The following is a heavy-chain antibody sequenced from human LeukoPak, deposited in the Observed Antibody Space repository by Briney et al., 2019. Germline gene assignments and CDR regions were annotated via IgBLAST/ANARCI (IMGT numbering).Heavy chain of an antibody. CDR1: GFTFSSNS. J-gene: IGHJ4*02. CDR3: ARGVQDYYDSSGYLDY. CDR2: ISSSVSFI. V-gene: IGHV3-21*01. Sequence: GGSLRLSCAASGFTFSSNSMNWVRQTPGKGLEWVSSISSSVSFIYYADSVKGRFTISRDNAKNSLYLQMNSLRAEDTAIYYCARGVQDYYDSSGYLDYWGQGTLVTVSS. D-gene: IGHD3-22*01.